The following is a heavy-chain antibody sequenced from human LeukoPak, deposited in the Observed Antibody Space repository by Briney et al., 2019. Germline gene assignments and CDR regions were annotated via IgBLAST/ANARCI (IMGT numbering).Heavy chain of an antibody. D-gene: IGHD1-7*01. Sequence: PSETLSLTCTVSGDSISSYYWSWIRQPPGKGLEWIGYISYIGSTSYNPSLKSRVTISVDTSKNQFSLKLSSVTAADTAVYYCARTFARTTVDYWGQGTLVTVSS. CDR3: ARTFARTTVDY. CDR2: ISYIGST. V-gene: IGHV4-59*01. CDR1: GDSISSYY. J-gene: IGHJ4*02.